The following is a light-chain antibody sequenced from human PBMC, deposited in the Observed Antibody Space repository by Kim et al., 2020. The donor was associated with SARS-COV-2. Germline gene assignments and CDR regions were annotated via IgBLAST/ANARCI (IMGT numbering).Light chain of an antibody. V-gene: IGKV1-27*01. CDR1: QNIRNY. Sequence: ASVGDRVTITCRASQNIRNYLAWFQLKPGNAPTLLFYAASALQPGVPSRFSGSGSGTDFTLTVTSLQPEDVATYYCQKCDSAPWTFGQGTKVDIK. J-gene: IGKJ1*01. CDR3: QKCDSAPWT. CDR2: AAS.